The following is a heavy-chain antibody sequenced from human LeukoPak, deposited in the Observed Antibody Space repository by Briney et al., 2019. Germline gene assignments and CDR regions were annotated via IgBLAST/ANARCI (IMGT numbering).Heavy chain of an antibody. J-gene: IGHJ3*01. V-gene: IGHV3-30*03. D-gene: IGHD6-13*01. CDR1: GFTFRSYG. Sequence: GGSLRLSCAASGFTFRSYGMHWVRQAPGKGLEWVAVISYDGSNKYYGDSVKGRFTISRDNSKNTLYLQMNSLRAEDTAVYYCARERVAAASAFELWGQGTMVTVSS. CDR2: ISYDGSNK. CDR3: ARERVAAASAFEL.